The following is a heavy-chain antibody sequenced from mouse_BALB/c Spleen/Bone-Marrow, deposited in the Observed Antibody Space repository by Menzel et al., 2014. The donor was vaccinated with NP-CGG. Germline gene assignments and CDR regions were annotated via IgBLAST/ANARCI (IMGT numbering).Heavy chain of an antibody. Sequence: DVKLVESGAELVKPGASVKLSCTASGFNIXDTYMHWVKQRPEQGLEWIGRIDPANGNTKYDPKFQGKATITADTSSNTAYLQLSSLTSEDTAVYYCARYYYGSSYAMDYWGQGTSVTVSS. V-gene: IGHV14-3*02. CDR3: ARYYYGSSYAMDY. J-gene: IGHJ4*01. CDR2: IDPANGNT. D-gene: IGHD1-1*01. CDR1: GFNIXDTY.